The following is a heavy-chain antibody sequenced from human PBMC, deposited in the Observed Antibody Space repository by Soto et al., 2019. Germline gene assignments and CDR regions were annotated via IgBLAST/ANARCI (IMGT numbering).Heavy chain of an antibody. D-gene: IGHD6-13*01. J-gene: IGHJ6*02. CDR2: ISGSGGST. CDR1: GFTFSSYA. CDR3: AKDLPLRSSSWYLPRYYYGMDV. V-gene: IGHV3-23*01. Sequence: EVQLLESGGGLVQPGGSLRLSCAASGFTFSSYAMSWVRQAPGKGLEWVSAISGSGGSTYYADSVKGRFTISRDKSKNTLYLQMNSLRAEDTAVYYCAKDLPLRSSSWYLPRYYYGMDVWGQGTTVTVSS.